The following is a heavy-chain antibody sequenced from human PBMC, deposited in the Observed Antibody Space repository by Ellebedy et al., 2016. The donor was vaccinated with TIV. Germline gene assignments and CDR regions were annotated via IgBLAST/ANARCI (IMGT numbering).Heavy chain of an antibody. CDR3: ARDRSMDV. J-gene: IGHJ6*02. Sequence: GGSLRLSCAASGFTLSDHYMDWVRQAPGKGLEWVSVIYSGGNTYYADSVKGRFTISRDNSKNTLYLQMNSLRAEDTAVYYCARDRSMDVWGQGTTVTVSS. CDR1: GFTLSDHY. V-gene: IGHV3-53*01. CDR2: IYSGGNT.